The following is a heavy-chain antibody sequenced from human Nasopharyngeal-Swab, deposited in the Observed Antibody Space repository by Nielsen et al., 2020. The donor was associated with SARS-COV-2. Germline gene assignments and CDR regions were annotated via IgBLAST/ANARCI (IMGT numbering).Heavy chain of an antibody. J-gene: IGHJ4*02. CDR2: INSDGSST. V-gene: IGHV3-74*01. CDR1: GITFSSYW. Sequence: GESLKISCVASGITFSSYWMHWVRQALGKGLVWVSHINSDGSSTSYADSVKGRFTISRDNAKNTLYLQMNSLRADDTAVYYCARIPLSTTVVYDTFDYWGQGTLVTVSS. D-gene: IGHD4-23*01. CDR3: ARIPLSTTVVYDTFDY.